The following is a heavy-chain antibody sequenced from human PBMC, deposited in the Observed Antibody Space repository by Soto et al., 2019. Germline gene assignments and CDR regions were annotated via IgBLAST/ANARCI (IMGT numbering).Heavy chain of an antibody. D-gene: IGHD7-27*01. V-gene: IGHV4-59*01. CDR1: GGSISGYY. CDR3: ARELGKSGMDV. J-gene: IGHJ6*02. CDR2: IYYSGST. Sequence: PWETLSLTCRVSGGSISGYYWSWIRQSPGKGLEWIGYIYYSGSTHYNPSLKSRVTISLDTSKNQFSLILSSVTAADTAVYYCARELGKSGMDVWGQGTTVTGSS.